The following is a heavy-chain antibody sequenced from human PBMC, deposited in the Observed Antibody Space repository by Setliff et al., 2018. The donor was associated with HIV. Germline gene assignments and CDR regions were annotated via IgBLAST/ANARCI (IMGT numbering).Heavy chain of an antibody. Sequence: GGSLRLSCAASGLTFSNCGMHWVRQAPGKGLEWVASIRSDGSNKYYADSVTGRFTISRDDSKNTLYLQMNSLRAEDTAVYYCARGRFTILRGYYYYYMDVWGKGTTVTVSS. D-gene: IGHD1-1*01. V-gene: IGHV3-30*02. CDR3: ARGRFTILRGYYYYYMDV. CDR1: GLTFSNCG. CDR2: IRSDGSNK. J-gene: IGHJ6*03.